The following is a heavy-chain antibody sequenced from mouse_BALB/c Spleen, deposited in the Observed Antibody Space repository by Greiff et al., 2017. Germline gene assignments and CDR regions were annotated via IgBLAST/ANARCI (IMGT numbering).Heavy chain of an antibody. J-gene: IGHJ4*01. Sequence: VKLMESGPGLVAPSQSLSITCTVSGFSLTSYGVHWVRQPPGKGLEWLGVIWAGGSTNYNSALMSRLSISKDNSKSQVFLKMNSLQTDDTAMYYCARATMIGNYAMDYWGQGTSVTVSS. V-gene: IGHV2-9*02. D-gene: IGHD2-4*01. CDR3: ARATMIGNYAMDY. CDR2: IWAGGST. CDR1: GFSLTSYG.